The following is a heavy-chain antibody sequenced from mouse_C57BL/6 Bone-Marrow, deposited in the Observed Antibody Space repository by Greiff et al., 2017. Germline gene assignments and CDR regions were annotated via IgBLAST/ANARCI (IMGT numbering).Heavy chain of an antibody. CDR1: GFTFSDYG. CDR3: ARHYYDYDEGFAY. V-gene: IGHV5-17*01. Sequence: EVQLVESGGGLVKPGGSLKLSCAASGFTFSDYGMHWVRQAPEQGLEWVAYISSGSSTIYYADTVKGRFTISRDNAKNTLFLQMTSLRSEDTAMYYCARHYYDYDEGFAYWGQGTLVTVSA. J-gene: IGHJ3*01. CDR2: ISSGSSTI. D-gene: IGHD2-4*01.